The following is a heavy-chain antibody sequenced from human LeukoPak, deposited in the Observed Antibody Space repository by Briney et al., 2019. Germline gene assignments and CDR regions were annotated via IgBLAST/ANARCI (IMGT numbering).Heavy chain of an antibody. D-gene: IGHD6-19*01. V-gene: IGHV4-34*01. J-gene: IGHJ4*02. CDR2: INHSGST. CDR1: GFTVSNNY. CDR3: ARGLGYSSGWYRNYFDY. Sequence: GSLRLSCAASGFTVSNNYWSWICQPPGKGLEWIGEINHSGSTNYNPSLKSRVTISVDTSKNQFSLKLSSVTAADTAVYYCARGLGYSSGWYRNYFDYWGQGTLVTVSS.